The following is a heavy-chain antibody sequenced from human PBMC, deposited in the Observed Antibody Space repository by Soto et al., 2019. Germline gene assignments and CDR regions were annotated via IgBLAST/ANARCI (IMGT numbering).Heavy chain of an antibody. V-gene: IGHV1-18*01. D-gene: IGHD1-26*01. Sequence: GASVKVSCKASGYTFTNFGISWVRQAPGQGLEWMGWISAYNGNTNYVDSMKGRFTISRDNAKNSLYLQMNSLRAEDTAFYYCATLSFTTLNMRAFDIWGQGTMVTVSS. CDR3: ATLSFTTLNMRAFDI. CDR2: ISAYNGNT. CDR1: GYTFTNFG. J-gene: IGHJ3*02.